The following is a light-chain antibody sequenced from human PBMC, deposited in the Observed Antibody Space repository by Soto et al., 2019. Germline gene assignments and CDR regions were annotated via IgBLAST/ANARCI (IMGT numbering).Light chain of an antibody. J-gene: IGKJ4*01. Sequence: EIVMTQSPATLSVSPGERATLSCRASQGVSSNLAWYQQKPCQAPGLLIYGASTRATGIPARYSGSGSGTDFTLTISSLQSDHFEIYYCQQYNNWPTLTFGGGPKVEIK. CDR2: GAS. V-gene: IGKV3-15*01. CDR3: QQYNNWPTLT. CDR1: QGVSSN.